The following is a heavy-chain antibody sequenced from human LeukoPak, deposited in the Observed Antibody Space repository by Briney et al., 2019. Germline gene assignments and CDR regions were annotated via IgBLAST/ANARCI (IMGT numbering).Heavy chain of an antibody. CDR2: LYTRGST. Sequence: PSETLSLTCTVSGASISDYYWSWIRQSAGKGREWIGHLYTRGSTNYNPSLKTRVTMSVDTSKNQFSLRLNSLTAADTAIYYCARDNCGGDCFHDYWGQGTLVTVSS. CDR3: ARDNCGGDCFHDY. J-gene: IGHJ4*02. CDR1: GASISDYY. V-gene: IGHV4-4*07. D-gene: IGHD2-21*02.